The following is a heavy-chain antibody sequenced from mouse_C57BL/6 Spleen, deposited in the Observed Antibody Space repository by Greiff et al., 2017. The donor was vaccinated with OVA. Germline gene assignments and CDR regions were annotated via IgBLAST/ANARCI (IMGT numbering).Heavy chain of an antibody. D-gene: IGHD1-1*01. CDR2: IHPNSGST. CDR3: AREITTVGWYFDV. V-gene: IGHV1-64*01. CDR1: GYTFTSYW. Sequence: QVQLQQPGAELVKPGASVKLSCKASGYTFTSYWMHWVKQRPGQGLEWIGMIHPNSGSTNYNEKFKSKATLTVDKSSSTAYMQLSSLTSEDSAVYYCAREITTVGWYFDVWGTGTTVTVSS. J-gene: IGHJ1*03.